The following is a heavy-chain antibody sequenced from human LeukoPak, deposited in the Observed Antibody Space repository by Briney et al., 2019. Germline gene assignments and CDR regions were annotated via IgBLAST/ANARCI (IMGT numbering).Heavy chain of an antibody. Sequence: GGSLRLSCAASGFPVRSNYMTWVRQAPQKGLEWVSTIHSDGSKYYVDSVKGRFIISRDNAKNSLYLQMNSLRAEDTAVYYCAKDHFIVGATFIDPWGQGTLVTVSS. V-gene: IGHV3-53*01. J-gene: IGHJ5*02. D-gene: IGHD1-26*01. CDR3: AKDHFIVGATFIDP. CDR1: GFPVRSNY. CDR2: IHSDGSK.